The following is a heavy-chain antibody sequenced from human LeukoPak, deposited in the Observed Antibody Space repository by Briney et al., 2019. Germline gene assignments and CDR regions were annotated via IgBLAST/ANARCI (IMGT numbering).Heavy chain of an antibody. CDR3: AREMVSDYYYMDV. CDR1: GFTFSSYE. D-gene: IGHD2-8*01. V-gene: IGHV3-48*03. CDR2: ISSSCSTI. Sequence: GGSLRLSCAASGFTFSSYEMNWVRQAPGKGLEWVSYISSSCSTIYYADSVKGRFTISRGNAKNSLYLQMNSLRAEDTAVYYCAREMVSDYYYMDVWGKGTTVTISS. J-gene: IGHJ6*03.